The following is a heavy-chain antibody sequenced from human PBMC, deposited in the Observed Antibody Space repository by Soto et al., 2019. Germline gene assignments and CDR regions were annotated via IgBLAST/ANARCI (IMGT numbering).Heavy chain of an antibody. V-gene: IGHV1-69*13. CDR1: GGTFSSYS. D-gene: IGHD1-26*01. J-gene: IGHJ4*02. CDR2: IIPIFGTA. CDR3: ARDGGRHSGGIDY. Sequence: ASVKVSCKASGGTFSSYSINWVRQAPGQGLEWMGEIIPIFGTANYAQKFQGRVTITADESTSTAYMELSSLRSEDTSVYYCARDGGRHSGGIDYWGQGTLVTVSS.